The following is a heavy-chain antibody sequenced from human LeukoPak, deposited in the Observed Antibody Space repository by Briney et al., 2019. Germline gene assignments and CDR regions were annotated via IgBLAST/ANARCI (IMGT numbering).Heavy chain of an antibody. Sequence: GGSLRLSCAASGFTFSSYAMSWVRQAPGKGLEWVSAISGSGGSTYYADSVKGRFTISRDNSKNTLYLQMNSLRAEDTAVYYCAKDRANRDYYYDSSGPNDAFDIWGQGTMVTVSS. CDR1: GFTFSSYA. CDR3: AKDRANRDYYYDSSGPNDAFDI. D-gene: IGHD3-22*01. J-gene: IGHJ3*02. CDR2: ISGSGGST. V-gene: IGHV3-23*01.